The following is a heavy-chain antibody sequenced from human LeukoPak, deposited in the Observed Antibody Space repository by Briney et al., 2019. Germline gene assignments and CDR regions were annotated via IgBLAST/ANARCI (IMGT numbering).Heavy chain of an antibody. CDR3: ARDLANANFDC. J-gene: IGHJ4*02. CDR2: INPNSGDT. V-gene: IGHV1-2*02. CDR1: GYTFTGYY. Sequence: ASVKVSCMASGYTFTGYYMNWVRQAPGQGLEWMGWINPNSGDTHYLQKFQGRVTVTRDTSISTAYMELSRLRSDDTAVYYCARDLANANFDCWGQGTLVTVSS.